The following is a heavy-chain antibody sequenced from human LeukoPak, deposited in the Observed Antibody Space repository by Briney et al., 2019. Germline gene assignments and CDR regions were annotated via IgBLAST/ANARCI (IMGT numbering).Heavy chain of an antibody. D-gene: IGHD4-17*01. CDR1: GFAFSSYA. CDR3: VRDFPTVTTAGAFDI. V-gene: IGHV3-23*01. J-gene: IGHJ3*02. Sequence: GGSLRLSCAASGFAFSSYAMTWVRQAPGKGLEWVSSITGSGAGTSYADSVKGRFTVSRDNSKNTLYLQMNSLRAEDTAVYYCVRDFPTVTTAGAFDIWGQGTMVTVSS. CDR2: ITGSGAGT.